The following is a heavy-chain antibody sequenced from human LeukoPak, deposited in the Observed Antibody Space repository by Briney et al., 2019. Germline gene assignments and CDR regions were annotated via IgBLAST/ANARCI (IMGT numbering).Heavy chain of an antibody. CDR1: GFTFSSYE. Sequence: TGGSLRLSCAASGFTFSSYEMNWVRQAPGKGLEWVSYISSSGSTIYYAYSVKGRFTISRDNAKNSLYLQMNSLRAEDTAVYYCAELGITMIGGVWGKGTTVTISS. V-gene: IGHV3-48*03. D-gene: IGHD3-10*02. CDR3: AELGITMIGGV. J-gene: IGHJ6*04. CDR2: ISSSGSTI.